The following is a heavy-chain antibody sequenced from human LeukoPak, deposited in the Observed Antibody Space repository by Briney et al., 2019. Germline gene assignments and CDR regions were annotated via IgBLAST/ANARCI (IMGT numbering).Heavy chain of an antibody. CDR1: GGSFSGYY. V-gene: IGHV4-34*01. J-gene: IGHJ4*02. Sequence: SETLSLTCAVYGGSFSGYYWSWIRQPPGKGLEWIGEINHSGSTNYNPSLKSRVTISVDTSKNQFSLKLSSVTAADTAVYYCARGIYGDYPIDYWGQGTLVTVSS. D-gene: IGHD4-17*01. CDR2: INHSGST. CDR3: ARGIYGDYPIDY.